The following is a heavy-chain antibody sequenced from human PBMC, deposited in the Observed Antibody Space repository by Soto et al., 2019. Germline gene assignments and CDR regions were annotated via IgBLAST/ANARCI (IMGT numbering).Heavy chain of an antibody. CDR1: GFTFGSYA. V-gene: IGHV3-23*01. Sequence: LRLSCAASGFTFGSYAMSWVRQAPGKGLEWVSAISGSGGSTYYADSVKGRFTISRDNSKNTLYLQMNSLRAEDTAVYYCAKASGYSSGWYDLDYWGQGTLVTVSS. CDR3: AKASGYSSGWYDLDY. D-gene: IGHD6-19*01. CDR2: ISGSGGST. J-gene: IGHJ4*02.